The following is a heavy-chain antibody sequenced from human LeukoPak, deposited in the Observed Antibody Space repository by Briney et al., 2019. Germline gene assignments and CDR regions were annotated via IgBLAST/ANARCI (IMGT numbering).Heavy chain of an antibody. J-gene: IGHJ6*02. D-gene: IGHD3-10*01. CDR2: ISAYNGNT. V-gene: IGHV1-18*01. CDR3: ARDEYYGSGSYYYGMDV. Sequence: ASVKVSCKASGYTFTSYGISWVRQAPGQGLEWMGWISAYNGNTNYAQKLQGRVTMTTDTSTSTAYMELRSLRSDDTAVYYCARDEYYGSGSYYYGMDVRGQGTTVTVSS. CDR1: GYTFTSYG.